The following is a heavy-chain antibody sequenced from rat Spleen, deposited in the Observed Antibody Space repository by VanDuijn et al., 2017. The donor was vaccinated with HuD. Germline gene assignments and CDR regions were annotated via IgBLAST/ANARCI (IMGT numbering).Heavy chain of an antibody. CDR1: GLTFSNYY. D-gene: IGHD1-11*01. Sequence: EVQLVESGGGLVQPGRSMKLSCAASGLTFSNYYMAWVRQAPTKGLEWVATINYDGRSTHYRDSVKGRFTISRDNAKSTLYLQMDSLRSEDTATYYCARHTAYWFAYWGQGTLVTVSS. CDR2: INYDGRST. J-gene: IGHJ3*01. V-gene: IGHV5-29*01. CDR3: ARHTAYWFAY.